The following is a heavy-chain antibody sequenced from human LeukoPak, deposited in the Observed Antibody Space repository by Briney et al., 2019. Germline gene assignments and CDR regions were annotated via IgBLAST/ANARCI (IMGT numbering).Heavy chain of an antibody. CDR2: ISYDGINK. D-gene: IGHD6-19*01. V-gene: IGHV3-30*04. CDR1: GLTFSSYA. CDR3: ARDISAGSGWYDQGTDAFDI. Sequence: GGSLRLSCAASGLTFSSYAMHWVRQAPGKGLEWVAVISYDGINKNYADSVKGRFTTSRDNSKNTLDLQMDSLRAEDTAVYYCARDISAGSGWYDQGTDAFDIWGQGTMVTVSS. J-gene: IGHJ3*02.